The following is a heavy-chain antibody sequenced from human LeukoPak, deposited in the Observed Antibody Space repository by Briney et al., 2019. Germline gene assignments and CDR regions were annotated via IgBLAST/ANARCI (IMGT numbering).Heavy chain of an antibody. CDR3: ARGVAGEPYYFDY. Sequence: ASVKVSCKASGYTFTSYGISWVRQAPGQGLGWMGWISVYNGNTNYAQNLQGRVTMTTHTSTSTAYMDLRRLTSVDTAVYYCARGVAGEPYYFDYWGQGTLVTVSS. V-gene: IGHV1-18*01. J-gene: IGHJ4*02. D-gene: IGHD3-10*01. CDR2: ISVYNGNT. CDR1: GYTFTSYG.